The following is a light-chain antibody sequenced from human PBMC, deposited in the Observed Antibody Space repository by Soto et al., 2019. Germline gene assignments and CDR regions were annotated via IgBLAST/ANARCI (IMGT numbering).Light chain of an antibody. Sequence: DIQMTQSPSSLSASVGDRVTITCQTSQDLSNYLNWYQQKAGKAPTLLIFAASNVETGVPSRFSGSGSGTDFTFTISSLQPEDIATYYCQQYDNLPLTFGGGTKVDIK. J-gene: IGKJ4*01. CDR2: AAS. V-gene: IGKV1-33*01. CDR3: QQYDNLPLT. CDR1: QDLSNY.